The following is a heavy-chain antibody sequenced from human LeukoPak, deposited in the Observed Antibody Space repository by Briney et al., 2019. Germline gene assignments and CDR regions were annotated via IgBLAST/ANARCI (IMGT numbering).Heavy chain of an antibody. CDR1: GFSLSTSGVG. CDR2: IYWDDDK. J-gene: IGHJ4*02. V-gene: IGHV2-5*02. D-gene: IGHD3-16*02. Sequence: ESGPTLVKPTQTLTLTCTFSGFSLSTSGVGVGWIRRPPGKALEWLALIYWDDDKRYSPSLKSRLTITKDTSKNQVVLTMTNMDPVDTATYYCAHRPKRLGELSDYFDYWGQGTLVTVSS. CDR3: AHRPKRLGELSDYFDY.